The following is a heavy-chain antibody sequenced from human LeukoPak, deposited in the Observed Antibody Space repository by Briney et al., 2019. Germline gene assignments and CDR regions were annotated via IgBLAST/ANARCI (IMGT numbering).Heavy chain of an antibody. CDR3: ATSYDNSGYYYWDY. D-gene: IGHD3-22*01. Sequence: GASVKVSCKASGYTFTDYYMHWVRQAPGQGLEWMGRINPNSGGTNYAQKFQDRVTMTRDTSISTAYMELSRLRSDDTAVYYCATSYDNSGYYYWDYWGQGTLVTVSS. CDR1: GYTFTDYY. J-gene: IGHJ4*02. V-gene: IGHV1-2*06. CDR2: INPNSGGT.